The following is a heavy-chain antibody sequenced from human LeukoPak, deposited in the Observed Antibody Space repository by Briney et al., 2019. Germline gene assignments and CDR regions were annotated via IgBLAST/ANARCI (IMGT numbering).Heavy chain of an antibody. V-gene: IGHV3-33*01. J-gene: IGHJ4*02. CDR1: GFTFSNYG. Sequence: GGSLRLSCAASGFTFSNYGMHWVRQAPGKGLEWVAVMWYDGSNEYSGDSVKGRFTISRDKSKNTLYLQMNSLRAEDTAVYYCAGPVWGYARSYYWGQGTLVTVSS. CDR3: AGPVWGYARSYY. CDR2: MWYDGSNE. D-gene: IGHD7-27*01.